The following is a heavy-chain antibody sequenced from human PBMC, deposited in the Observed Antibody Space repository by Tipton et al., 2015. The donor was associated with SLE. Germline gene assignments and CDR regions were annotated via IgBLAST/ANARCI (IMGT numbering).Heavy chain of an antibody. Sequence: TLSLTCGVSGYSISSGYWWGWIRQPPGKGLEWIGYIYYSGSTNYNPSLKSRVTISVDTSKNQFSLKLTSVTAADTAVYYCARQDSGNYYPFDYWGQGTLVTVSS. D-gene: IGHD1-26*01. CDR2: IYYSGST. CDR1: GYSISSGYW. V-gene: IGHV4-28*01. CDR3: ARQDSGNYYPFDY. J-gene: IGHJ4*02.